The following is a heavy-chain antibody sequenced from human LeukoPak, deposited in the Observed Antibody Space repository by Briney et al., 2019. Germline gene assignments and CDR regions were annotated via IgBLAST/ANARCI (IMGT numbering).Heavy chain of an antibody. CDR2: IRKDGGEI. CDR1: GFTFNRHW. CDR3: ARLLDESTVYDL. V-gene: IGHV3-7*01. J-gene: IGHJ5*02. D-gene: IGHD4-17*01. Sequence: PGGSLRLSCAASGFTFNRHWMSWVRQAPGEGLEWVASIRKDGGEIHYVDSVKGRFIISRDNAKTSVSLQMNSLRAEDTAMYYCARLLDESTVYDLWGQGTLVTVSS.